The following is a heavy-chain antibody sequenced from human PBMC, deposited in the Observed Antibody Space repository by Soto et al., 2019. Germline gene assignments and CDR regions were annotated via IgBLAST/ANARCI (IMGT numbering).Heavy chain of an antibody. D-gene: IGHD3-16*01. V-gene: IGHV3-30-3*01. CDR1: GFTFSSYV. Sequence: QVQLVESGGGVVQPGRSLRLSCAASGFTFSSYVMHWVRQAPGKGLEWVAVISYDGSNKYYADSVKGRFTISRDNSKNPLYLQMNSLRAEDTAVYYCARDPSYGPYYYGMDVWGQGTTVTVSS. CDR3: ARDPSYGPYYYGMDV. J-gene: IGHJ6*02. CDR2: ISYDGSNK.